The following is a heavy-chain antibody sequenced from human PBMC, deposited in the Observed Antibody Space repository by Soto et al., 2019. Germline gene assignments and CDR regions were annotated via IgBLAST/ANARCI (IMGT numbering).Heavy chain of an antibody. J-gene: IGHJ4*02. Sequence: PSVKVSCKASGYTFTSYAMHWVRQAPGQRLEWMGWINAGNGNTKYSQKFQGRVTITRDTSASTAYMELSSLRSEDTAVYYCARDNCSGGSCYEARYWGQGTLVTVSS. CDR1: GYTFTSYA. D-gene: IGHD2-15*01. CDR3: ARDNCSGGSCYEARY. CDR2: INAGNGNT. V-gene: IGHV1-3*01.